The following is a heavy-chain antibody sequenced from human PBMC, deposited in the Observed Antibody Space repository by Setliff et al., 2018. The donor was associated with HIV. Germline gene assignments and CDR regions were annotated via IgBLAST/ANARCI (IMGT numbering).Heavy chain of an antibody. CDR2: IYHSGNT. J-gene: IGHJ4*02. CDR3: TRDLTGFGSIFKY. D-gene: IGHD2-21*01. V-gene: IGHV4-4*02. CDR1: GGSISTNNW. Sequence: SETLSLTCAVSGGSISTNNWWTWVRQSPGKGLEWIGDIYHSGNTNYNPSLKSRVTISVDKSKNQISLKMTSVTAADTAVYYCTRDLTGFGSIFKYWGQGTLVTVSS.